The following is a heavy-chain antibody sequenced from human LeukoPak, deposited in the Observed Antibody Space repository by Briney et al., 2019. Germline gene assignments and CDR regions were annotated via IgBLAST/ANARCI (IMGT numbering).Heavy chain of an antibody. V-gene: IGHV4-59*08. CDR3: ARLAVRDGYKEMAAIDY. J-gene: IGHJ4*02. CDR1: GGSISSYY. D-gene: IGHD5-24*01. Sequence: SETLSLTCTVSGGSISSYYWSWIRQPPGKGLEWIGYIYYSGRTNYNPSLKSRVTISVDTSKNQFSLKLSSVTAADTAVYYCARLAVRDGYKEMAAIDYWGQGTLVTVSS. CDR2: IYYSGRT.